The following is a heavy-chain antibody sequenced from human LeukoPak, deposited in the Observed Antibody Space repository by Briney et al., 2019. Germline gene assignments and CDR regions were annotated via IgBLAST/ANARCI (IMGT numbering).Heavy chain of an antibody. CDR3: ARALEGNDRPLVS. D-gene: IGHD3-16*02. Sequence: GGSLRLSCAASGFTFSSYSMNWVRQAPGKGLEWVAYISKSITRTHYADSVEGRFIISRDNAKNSLYLQMNSLRDEDTAVYYCARALEGNDRPLVSWGQGTLVTVSS. V-gene: IGHV3-48*02. CDR1: GFTFSSYS. J-gene: IGHJ5*02. CDR2: ISKSITRT.